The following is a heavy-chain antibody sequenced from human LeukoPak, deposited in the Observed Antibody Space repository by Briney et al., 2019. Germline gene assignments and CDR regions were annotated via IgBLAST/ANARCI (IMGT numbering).Heavy chain of an antibody. CDR3: ATQYYPSKNC. D-gene: IGHD2/OR15-2a*01. CDR1: RFTYIGYQ. J-gene: IGHJ4*02. Sequence: GGSLRLSCPASRFTYIGYQRNWVRQAPGKGLEWVSYISSSGSTIYYADSVKGRFTISRDNAKNSLYLQMNSLRAEDTAVYSCATQYYPSKNCCGEGTLVTVSS. V-gene: IGHV3-48*03. CDR2: ISSSGSTI.